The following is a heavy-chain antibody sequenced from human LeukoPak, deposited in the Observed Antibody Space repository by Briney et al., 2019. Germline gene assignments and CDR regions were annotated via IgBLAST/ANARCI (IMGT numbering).Heavy chain of an antibody. V-gene: IGHV4-30-4*07. D-gene: IGHD3-3*01. CDR2: IYHSGTT. CDR1: GVAISRGGYA. J-gene: IGHJ4*02. CDR3: ARGPPVTIFGVVIKIRETFDY. Sequence: SETLSLTCAVSGVAISRGGYAWNWIRQPPGKGLEWIAYIYHSGTTYYNPSLKSRATISVDTSKNQFSLKLSSVTAADTAVYYCARGPPVTIFGVVIKIRETFDYWGQGTLVTVSS.